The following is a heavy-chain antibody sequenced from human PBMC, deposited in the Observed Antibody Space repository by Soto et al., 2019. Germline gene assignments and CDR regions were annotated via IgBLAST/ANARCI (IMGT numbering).Heavy chain of an antibody. D-gene: IGHD3-22*01. CDR3: ARDKGLPGDSSGYYYHYGMDV. Sequence: SETLSLTCTVSGGSISSYYWSWIRQPPGKVLEWIGYIYYSGSTNYNPSLKSRVTISVDTSKNQFSLKLSSVTSADTAVYYCARDKGLPGDSSGYYYHYGMDVWGQGTTVTVSS. CDR2: IYYSGST. CDR1: GGSISSYY. J-gene: IGHJ6*02. V-gene: IGHV4-59*01.